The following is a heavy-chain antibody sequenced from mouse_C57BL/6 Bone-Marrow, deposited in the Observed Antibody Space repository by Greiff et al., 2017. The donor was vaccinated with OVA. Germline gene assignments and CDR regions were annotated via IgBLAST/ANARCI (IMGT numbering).Heavy chain of an antibody. CDR2: FHPYNADT. D-gene: IGHD2-14*01. CDR1: GYTFTTYP. CDR3: AMDRGYYLDY. Sequence: VKLVESGAELVKPGASVKMSCKASGYTFTTYPIEWMKQNPGQSLEWIGNFHPYNADTTYNDKFKGKATLTVEKSSSTVYLELSRLTSDDSAVYYCAMDRGYYLDYWGKGTTLTVSS. V-gene: IGHV1-47*01. J-gene: IGHJ2*01.